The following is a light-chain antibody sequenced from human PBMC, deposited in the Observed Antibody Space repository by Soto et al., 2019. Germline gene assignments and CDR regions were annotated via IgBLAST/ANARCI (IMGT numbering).Light chain of an antibody. J-gene: IGLJ1*01. CDR1: SSNIGGNS. CDR3: GSWDSSLSAYV. Sequence: QSVLTQPPSVSAAPGQKVTISCSGSSSNIGGNSVSWYXXXXXXXPKLLIYDDNKRPSGIPDRFSGSKSGTSATLGITGFQTGDEADYYCGSWDSSLSAYVFGTGTKVTVL. V-gene: IGLV1-51*01. CDR2: DDN.